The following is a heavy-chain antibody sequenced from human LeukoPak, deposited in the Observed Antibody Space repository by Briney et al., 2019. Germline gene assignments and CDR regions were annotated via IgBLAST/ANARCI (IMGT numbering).Heavy chain of an antibody. D-gene: IGHD3-22*01. J-gene: IGHJ3*02. V-gene: IGHV4-61*02. CDR3: ARGIGTSYDSSRDAFDI. CDR2: IYSPGTN. CDR1: VGSFNSGDYY. Sequence: SETLSLTWTVSVGSFNSGDYYWSWIRQPAGKGLEWIGRIYSPGTNYNYNPSVKSRVTISIATSKNQFSLKLTSVTAADTAVYYCARGIGTSYDSSRDAFDIWGQGTMVTVSS.